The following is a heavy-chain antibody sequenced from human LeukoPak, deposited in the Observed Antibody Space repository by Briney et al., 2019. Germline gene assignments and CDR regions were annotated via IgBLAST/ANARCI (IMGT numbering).Heavy chain of an antibody. J-gene: IGHJ6*02. CDR3: ASGPSCYDCYSYGMDV. D-gene: IGHD2-2*01. CDR2: INAVNGHT. CDR1: GFTFTSFS. V-gene: IGHV1-3*01. Sequence: GASVKVSCKASGFTFTSFSVHWLRQAPGQRLEWMGWINAVNGHTKSSQKFQGRVTITRDTSANTAYMELSSLKSEDTAVYFCASGPSCYDCYSYGMDVWGQGTTVTVPS.